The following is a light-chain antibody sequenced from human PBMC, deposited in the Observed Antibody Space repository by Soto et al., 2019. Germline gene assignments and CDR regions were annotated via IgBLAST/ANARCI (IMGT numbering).Light chain of an antibody. CDR1: QSVRSSH. CDR3: QQSNVLPRT. CDR2: DAC. J-gene: IGKJ1*01. V-gene: IGKV3-15*01. Sequence: TISAVAVSLYKRERATLSCRASQSVRSSHLAWHQQMPGQAPRLLIFDACTGATGIPARFSGSGSGTEFTLTITSLQAEDFIGYCCQQSNVLPRTFGQGTKVAIK.